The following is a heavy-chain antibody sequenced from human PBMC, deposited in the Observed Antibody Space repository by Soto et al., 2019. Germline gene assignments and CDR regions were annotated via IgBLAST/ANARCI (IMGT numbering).Heavy chain of an antibody. CDR3: ATAHDSSLSYYYYYGMDV. CDR2: IYYSGST. J-gene: IGHJ6*02. V-gene: IGHV4-30-4*01. Sequence: TLSLTCTVSGGSTSSGDYYWSWIRQPPGKGLEWIGYIYYSGSTYYNPSLKSRVTISVDTSKNQFSLKLSSVTAADTAVYYCATAHDSSLSYYYYYGMDVWGQGTTVTVSS. D-gene: IGHD3-22*01. CDR1: GGSTSSGDYY.